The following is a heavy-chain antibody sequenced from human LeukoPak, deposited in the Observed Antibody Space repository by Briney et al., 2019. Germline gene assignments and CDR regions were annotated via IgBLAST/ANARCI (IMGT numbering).Heavy chain of an antibody. D-gene: IGHD1-7*01. CDR3: ARGTLELHYYYMDV. CDR2: INPSGGST. V-gene: IGHV1-46*01. J-gene: IGHJ6*03. Sequence: ASVKVSCKXSGYSFTTYYMHWVRQAPGQGLEWMELINPSGGSTSYAQKFQGRVTMTRNTSISTAYMELSSLRSEDTAVYYCARGTLELHYYYMDVWGKGTTVTVSS. CDR1: GYSFTTYY.